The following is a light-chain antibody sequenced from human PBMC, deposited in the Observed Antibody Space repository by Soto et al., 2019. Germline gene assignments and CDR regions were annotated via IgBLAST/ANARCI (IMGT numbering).Light chain of an antibody. V-gene: IGKV3-20*01. CDR1: QSVSNNY. J-gene: IGKJ1*01. CDR3: QQYGNSPWT. CDR2: GAS. Sequence: ESVLTQSPGTLSLSPGERATLSCRASQSVSNNYLAWYQQKPGQPPRLLIYGASSRATGIPDRFSGSGSGTDFTLTISRLEPEDFAVYYCQQYGNSPWTFGQGTKVDI.